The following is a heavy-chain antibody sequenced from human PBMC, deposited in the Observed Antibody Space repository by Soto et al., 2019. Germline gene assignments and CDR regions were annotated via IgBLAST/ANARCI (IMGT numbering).Heavy chain of an antibody. CDR2: VSKSGYA. CDR3: AREDSIIIPAVSDF. Sequence: VGSLRLSCTVSGFTFNNYGINWVRQAPGKGLEWVSSVSKSGYAYYSDSVKGRFTISRDNAKNSVSLQMNTLRVEDTAVYYCAREDSIIIPAVSDFWGQGTLVTVSS. D-gene: IGHD3-22*01. CDR1: GFTFNNYG. J-gene: IGHJ4*02. V-gene: IGHV3-21*01.